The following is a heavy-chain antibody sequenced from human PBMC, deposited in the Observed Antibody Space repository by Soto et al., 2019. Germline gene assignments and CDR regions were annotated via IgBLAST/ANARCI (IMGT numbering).Heavy chain of an antibody. CDR2: IYHSGYT. CDR3: AKWEGLGSDYYYYAMDV. Sequence: PSETLSLTCTVSGGSISSGGYYWTWIRQHPGKGLEWIAYIYHSGYTFYNPSLKSRVTMSVDTSKNQSSLKLRSVTAADTAVYYCAKWEGLGSDYYYYAMDVWGQGTTVTVSS. D-gene: IGHD1-26*01. CDR1: GGSISSGGYY. J-gene: IGHJ6*02. V-gene: IGHV4-31*03.